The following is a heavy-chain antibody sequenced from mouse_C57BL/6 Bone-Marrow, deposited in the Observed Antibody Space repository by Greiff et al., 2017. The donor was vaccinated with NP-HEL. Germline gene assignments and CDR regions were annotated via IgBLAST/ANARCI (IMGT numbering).Heavy chain of an antibody. J-gene: IGHJ3*01. CDR3: ARQRRYGYGDGWFAY. D-gene: IGHD2-2*01. CDR2: ISNGGGST. V-gene: IGHV5-12*01. CDR1: GFTFSDYY. Sequence: EVNVVESGGGLVQPGGSLKLSCAASGFTFSDYYMYWVRQTPEKRLEWVAYISNGGGSTYYPDTVKGRFTISRDNAKNTLYLQMSRLKSEDTAMYYCARQRRYGYGDGWFAYWGQGTLVTVSA.